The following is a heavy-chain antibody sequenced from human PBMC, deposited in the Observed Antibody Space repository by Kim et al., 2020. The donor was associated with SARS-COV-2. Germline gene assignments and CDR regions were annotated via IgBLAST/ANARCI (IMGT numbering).Heavy chain of an antibody. D-gene: IGHD3-16*02. Sequence: GGSLRLSCAASGFTFSSHEMNWVRQAPGKGLEWISYINTGVNTKYYADSLKGRFTISRDNARNSLYLQVNSLRDEDTAVYYCARISYPYYYYYMDVWGKG. J-gene: IGHJ6*03. V-gene: IGHV3-48*03. CDR2: INTGVNTK. CDR1: GFTFSSHE. CDR3: ARISYPYYYYYMDV.